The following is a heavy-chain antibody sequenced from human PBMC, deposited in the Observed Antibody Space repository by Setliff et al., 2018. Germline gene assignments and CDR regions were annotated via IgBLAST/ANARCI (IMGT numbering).Heavy chain of an antibody. CDR3: TVYNTGSSKDHY. J-gene: IGHJ4*02. V-gene: IGHV4-34*01. CDR1: GGSISSYD. Sequence: PSETLSLTCTVSGGSISSYDWSWIRQPPGKGLEWIGEINHSGSTNYNPSLKSRVTISVDTSKNQFSLKLSSVTAADTALYYCTVYNTGSSKDHYWGQGTPVTVSS. D-gene: IGHD2-8*02. CDR2: INHSGST.